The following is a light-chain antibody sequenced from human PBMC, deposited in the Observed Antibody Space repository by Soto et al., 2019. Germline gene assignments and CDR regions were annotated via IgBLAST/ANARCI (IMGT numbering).Light chain of an antibody. J-gene: IGKJ4*01. V-gene: IGKV3-11*01. CDR2: DAS. CDR3: QQRSNWPLT. CDR1: QSVSSY. Sequence: EIVLTQSPATLSLSPGERATLSCRASQSVSSYLAWYQQNPGQAPRLLIYDASNRAPGIPARFSGSGSGTDFTLPISSLEPEDFAVYYCQQRSNWPLTFVGGTKVEIK.